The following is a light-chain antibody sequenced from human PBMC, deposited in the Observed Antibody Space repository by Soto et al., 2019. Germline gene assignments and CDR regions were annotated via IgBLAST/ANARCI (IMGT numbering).Light chain of an antibody. Sequence: EIVLTQSPGTLSLSPGEIATLSFSASQSVSSRLAWYQQKPGQAPRLLISGASSRATGIPDRFSGSGSGTDFTLTISRLEPEDFALYFCQQYGGSPITFGLGTRLEIK. V-gene: IGKV3-20*01. J-gene: IGKJ5*01. CDR1: QSVSSR. CDR2: GAS. CDR3: QQYGGSPIT.